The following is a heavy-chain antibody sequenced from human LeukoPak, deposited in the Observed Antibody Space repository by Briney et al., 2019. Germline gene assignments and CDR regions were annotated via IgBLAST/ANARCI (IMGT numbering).Heavy chain of an antibody. J-gene: IGHJ4*02. V-gene: IGHV3-23*01. CDR3: AKWPEGAMDYFDY. CDR2: ISDDGTRT. CDR1: GFSFSSYA. Sequence: GGSLRLSCAASGFSFSSYAMTWARQAPVKGLEWVSAISDDGTRTYYADSVKGRFTISRDNSKNTLYLEMRSLRVEDTAIYYCAKWPEGAMDYFDYWGQGTLVTVSS. D-gene: IGHD3-16*01.